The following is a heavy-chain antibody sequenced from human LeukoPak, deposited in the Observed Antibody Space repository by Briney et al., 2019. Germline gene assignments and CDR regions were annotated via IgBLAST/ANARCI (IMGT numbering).Heavy chain of an antibody. CDR2: ISGSGGST. CDR3: AKDFGGSHPYYFDY. V-gene: IGHV3-23*01. Sequence: GASLRLSCAASGFTFSSYAMSWVRQAPGKGLEWVSAISGSGGSTYYADSVKGRFTISRGNSKNTLYLQMNSLRAEDTAVYYCAKDFGGSHPYYFDYWGQGTLVTVSS. CDR1: GFTFSSYA. J-gene: IGHJ4*02. D-gene: IGHD1-26*01.